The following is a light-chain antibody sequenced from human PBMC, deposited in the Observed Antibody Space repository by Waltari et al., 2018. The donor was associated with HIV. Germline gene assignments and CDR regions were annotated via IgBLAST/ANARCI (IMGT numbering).Light chain of an antibody. V-gene: IGLV1-47*01. CDR2: RNY. J-gene: IGLJ2*01. Sequence: QSVLTPPPSASGTPGQRVTISCSGSSSNIGSKYVYWYQQLPGTAPKLLIDRNYQRPSGVPDRFSGSKSGTSASLAISGLRSEDEADYYCAAWDDSLSGRGVFGGGTKLTVL. CDR1: SSNIGSKY. CDR3: AAWDDSLSGRGV.